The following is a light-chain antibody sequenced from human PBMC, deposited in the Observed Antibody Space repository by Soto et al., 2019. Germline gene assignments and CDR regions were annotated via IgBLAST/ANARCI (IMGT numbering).Light chain of an antibody. CDR2: DVS. J-gene: IGLJ2*01. V-gene: IGLV2-14*03. CDR1: SSDVGGFDY. Sequence: QSALTQPASISGSPGQSITISCSGTSSDVGGFDYVSWYQQHPGRVPKLILYDVSNRPSGVSNRISGSKSGNTASLTISGRQAEDEADYYCSSYTISNTYVVFGGGTKVTVL. CDR3: SSYTISNTYVV.